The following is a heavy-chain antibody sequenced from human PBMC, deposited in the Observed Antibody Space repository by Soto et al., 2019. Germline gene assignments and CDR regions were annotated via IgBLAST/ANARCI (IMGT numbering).Heavy chain of an antibody. D-gene: IGHD2-8*01. CDR1: GGSVSSGGYY. Sequence: SETLSLTCTVSGGSVSSGGYYWSWIRQHPGTGLEWIGYIYYSGTTYFNPSLKSRASISLDTSKNEFSLKLTSVTAADTAVYYCARRALPQCINGVCYKDGFWDYWGQGALVTV. CDR2: IYYSGTT. V-gene: IGHV4-31*03. CDR3: ARRALPQCINGVCYKDGFWDY. J-gene: IGHJ4*02.